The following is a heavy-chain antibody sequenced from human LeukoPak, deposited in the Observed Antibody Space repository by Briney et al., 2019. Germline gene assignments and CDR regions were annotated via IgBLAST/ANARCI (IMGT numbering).Heavy chain of an antibody. CDR1: GGSFSGYY. Sequence: SETLSLTCAVYGGSFSGYYWSWIRQPPGKGLEWIGEINHSGSTNYNPSLKSRATISVDTSKNQFSLKLSSVTAADTAVYYCARTTGKDWYFDLWGRGTLVTVSS. CDR2: INHSGST. J-gene: IGHJ2*01. CDR3: ARTTGKDWYFDL. V-gene: IGHV4-34*01. D-gene: IGHD1-14*01.